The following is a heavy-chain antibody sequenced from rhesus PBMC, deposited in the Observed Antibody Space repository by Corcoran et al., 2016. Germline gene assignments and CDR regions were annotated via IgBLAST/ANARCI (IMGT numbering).Heavy chain of an antibody. CDR2: IYGSGSST. CDR1: GGSISSSY. D-gene: IGHD4-29*01. J-gene: IGHJ4*01. CDR3: ASGGVAAPFDY. V-gene: IGHV4-169*02. Sequence: QLQLQESGPGLVKPSETLSVTCAVSGGSISSSYWSWIRQAPGKGLEWIGYIYGSGSSTNFNPSLKSRVPLSVDTSKNQLSLKLSSVTAADTAVYYCASGGVAAPFDYWGQGVLVTVSS.